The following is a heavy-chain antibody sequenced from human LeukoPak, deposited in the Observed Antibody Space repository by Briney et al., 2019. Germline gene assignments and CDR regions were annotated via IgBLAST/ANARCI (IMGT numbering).Heavy chain of an antibody. CDR3: AREARFPVYAIPLRYYYYMDV. Sequence: SETLSLTCTVSGASISGSGYYWGWIRQPPGKGLEWIGSIYSSGSTYYNASLKSRVTISVDTSKNQFSLKLSSVTAADTAVYYCAREARFPVYAIPLRYYYYMDVWGKGTTVTASS. V-gene: IGHV4-39*07. D-gene: IGHD2-8*01. CDR1: GASISGSGYY. CDR2: IYSSGST. J-gene: IGHJ6*03.